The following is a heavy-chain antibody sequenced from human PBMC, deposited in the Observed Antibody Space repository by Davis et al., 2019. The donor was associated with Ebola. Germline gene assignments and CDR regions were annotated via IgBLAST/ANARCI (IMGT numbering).Heavy chain of an antibody. D-gene: IGHD3-22*01. V-gene: IGHV3-30-3*01. CDR2: ISFDGSNK. Sequence: VRQAPGNGLEWVAVISFDGSNKFYADSVKGRFTISRDNSKNTLYLQMNSLRAEDTAVYYCARDYYDSSGYSYGMDVWGQGTTVTVSS. CDR3: ARDYYDSSGYSYGMDV. J-gene: IGHJ6*02.